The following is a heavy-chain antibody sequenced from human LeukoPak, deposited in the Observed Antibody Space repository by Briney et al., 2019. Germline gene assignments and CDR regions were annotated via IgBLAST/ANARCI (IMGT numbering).Heavy chain of an antibody. CDR1: GGSTSSYY. J-gene: IGHJ4*02. CDR3: ARRSWGVYFFDY. D-gene: IGHD3-10*01. V-gene: IGHV4-4*09. Sequence: SQLLSLTWTVAGGSTSSYYRSWIRQPAEDLMGWIGYIHTSGSTNYNPSFKSRVTISADTSKTQFSLKLSSVNAADTAVYYCARRSWGVYFFDYGGQRTLLTVSS. CDR2: IHTSGST.